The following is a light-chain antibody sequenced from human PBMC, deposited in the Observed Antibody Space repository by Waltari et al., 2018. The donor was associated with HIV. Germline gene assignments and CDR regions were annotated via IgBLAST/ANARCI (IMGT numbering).Light chain of an antibody. V-gene: IGLV2-14*03. J-gene: IGLJ3*02. CDR1: NDVGTFTY. CDR2: DVN. Sequence: QSALTQPASVSGSPGQSITISCSNDVGTFTYVSWYQQHPGKAPKVIIYDVNNRPSGVSNRFSGSKSGTSASLAISGLRSEDEGDYSCAAWDDTRGGLWVFGGGTKVTVL. CDR3: AAWDDTRGGLWV.